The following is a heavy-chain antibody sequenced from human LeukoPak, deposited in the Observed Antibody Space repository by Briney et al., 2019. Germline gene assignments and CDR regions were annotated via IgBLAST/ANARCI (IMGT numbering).Heavy chain of an antibody. D-gene: IGHD2-15*01. J-gene: IGHJ5*02. CDR1: GYGFSSYW. CDR2: IYPGDSDS. V-gene: IGHV5-51*01. Sequence: GVSLQISCQGSGYGFSSYWIAWVRQMPGKGLEWMGIIYPGDSDSKYSRSFQGQVTTSADKSINTAYLQWSSLKASDTAMYYCARQVVVVVAATHNWFDPWGQGTLVTVSS. CDR3: ARQVVVVVAATHNWFDP.